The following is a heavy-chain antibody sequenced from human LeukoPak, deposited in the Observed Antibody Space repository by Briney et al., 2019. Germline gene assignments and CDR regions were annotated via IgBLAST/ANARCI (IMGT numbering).Heavy chain of an antibody. Sequence: GGSLRLSCAGSGFTFSDAWMTWVRQAPGKGLEWVSYISSSGSTIYYADTVKGRFTISRDNAENSVFLQMRSLRPEDTAVYYCARGEYHQDGIGYNRFDNWGQGALVTVSS. CDR1: GFTFSDAW. CDR3: ARGEYHQDGIGYNRFDN. D-gene: IGHD5-24*01. V-gene: IGHV3-48*01. J-gene: IGHJ4*02. CDR2: ISSSGSTI.